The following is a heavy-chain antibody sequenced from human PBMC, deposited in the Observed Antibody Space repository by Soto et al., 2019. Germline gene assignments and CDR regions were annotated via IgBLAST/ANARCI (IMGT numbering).Heavy chain of an antibody. V-gene: IGHV3-30-3*01. CDR2: ISYDGGDQ. D-gene: IGHD2-21*02. Sequence: QVQLVESGGGVVQPGGSLRLSCAASGFTFRNYALHWVRQAPGKGLEWVAYISYDGGDQDYANSVKGRFTISRDNTKNTLYLQMNSLRIEDTTVYYCARETDGTDVWGQGTTVTVSS. CDR3: ARETDGTDV. J-gene: IGHJ6*02. CDR1: GFTFRNYA.